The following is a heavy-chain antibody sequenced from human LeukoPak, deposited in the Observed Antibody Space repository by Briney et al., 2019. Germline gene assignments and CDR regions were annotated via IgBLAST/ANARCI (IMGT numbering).Heavy chain of an antibody. Sequence: GGSLRLSCAASGFTFNTYAMNWVRQAPGKGLEWVSGISFSGGRTDYADSVKGRFTISRDNSKNTLYLQMNSLRAEDTAVYYCATHYGYYYHHMDVWGKGTTVTVSS. V-gene: IGHV3-23*01. D-gene: IGHD4-17*01. CDR3: ATHYGYYYHHMDV. CDR1: GFTFNTYA. CDR2: ISFSGGRT. J-gene: IGHJ6*03.